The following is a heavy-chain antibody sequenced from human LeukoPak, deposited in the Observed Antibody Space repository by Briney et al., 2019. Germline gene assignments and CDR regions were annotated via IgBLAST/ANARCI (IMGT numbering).Heavy chain of an antibody. J-gene: IGHJ4*02. D-gene: IGHD3-16*01. CDR2: VSYDGARI. CDR1: GFTFRHYA. V-gene: IGHV3-30*09. Sequence: GGSLRLSCAASGFTFRHYAMHWVRQAPGKGLEWVAVVSYDGARIYYADSVKGRFAISRDNANSTLFLQMNNLTADDTAPYYCARARGAYLRYWGQGTLVSVSS. CDR3: ARARGAYLRY.